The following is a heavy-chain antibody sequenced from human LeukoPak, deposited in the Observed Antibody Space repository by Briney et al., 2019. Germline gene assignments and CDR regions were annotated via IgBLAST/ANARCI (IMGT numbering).Heavy chain of an antibody. CDR1: GDSITKYY. V-gene: IGHV4-59*08. CDR2: IYYSGST. Sequence: PSETLSLTCTVSGDSITKYYWSWIRQPPGKGLEWIGYIYYSGSTNYSPSLKSRVTISVDTSKNQFSLKLSSVTAADTAVYYCARGWGYFDSWGQGTLVTVSS. D-gene: IGHD7-27*01. CDR3: ARGWGYFDS. J-gene: IGHJ4*02.